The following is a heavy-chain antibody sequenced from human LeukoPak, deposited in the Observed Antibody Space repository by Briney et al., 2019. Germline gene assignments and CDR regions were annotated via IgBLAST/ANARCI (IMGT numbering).Heavy chain of an antibody. Sequence: GGSLRLSCAASGFTFSGSAMHWVRQASGKGLEWVGRIRSKANSYATAYAASVKGRFTISRDDSKNTAYLQMNSLKTEDTAVYYCTSGSSGWYTFSGYWGQGTLVTVSS. J-gene: IGHJ4*02. V-gene: IGHV3-73*01. D-gene: IGHD6-19*01. CDR1: GFTFSGSA. CDR3: TSGSSGWYTFSGY. CDR2: IRSKANSYAT.